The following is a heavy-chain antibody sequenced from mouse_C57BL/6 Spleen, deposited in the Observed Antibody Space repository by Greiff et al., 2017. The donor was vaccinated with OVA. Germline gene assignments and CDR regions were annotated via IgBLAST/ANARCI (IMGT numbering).Heavy chain of an antibody. CDR2: IRNKANNHAT. D-gene: IGHD1-1*01. J-gene: IGHJ2*01. Sequence: EVQLQESGGGLVQPGGSMKLSCAASGFTFSDAWMDWVRQSPEKGLEWVAEIRNKANNHATYYAESVKGRFTISRDDSKSSVYLQMNSLRAEDTGIYYCTRLTTVVAFDYWGQGTTLTVSS. V-gene: IGHV6-6*01. CDR1: GFTFSDAW. CDR3: TRLTTVVAFDY.